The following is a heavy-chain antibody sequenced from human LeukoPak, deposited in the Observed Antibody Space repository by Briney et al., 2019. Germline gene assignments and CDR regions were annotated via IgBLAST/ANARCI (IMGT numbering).Heavy chain of an antibody. J-gene: IGHJ4*02. CDR2: ISYDGSNK. D-gene: IGHD3-22*01. CDR3: ARTTNYDSSGYYDPPFDY. V-gene: IGHV3-30-3*01. Sequence: GGSLRLSCATSGFTFSRYAMSWVRQAPGKGLEWVAVISYDGSNKYYADSVKGRFTISRDNSKNTLYLQMNSLRAEDTAVYYCARTTNYDSSGYYDPPFDYWGQGTLVTVSS. CDR1: GFTFSRYA.